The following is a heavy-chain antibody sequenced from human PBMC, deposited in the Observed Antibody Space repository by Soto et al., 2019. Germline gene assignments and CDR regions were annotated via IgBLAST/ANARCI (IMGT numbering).Heavy chain of an antibody. D-gene: IGHD5-12*01. CDR2: INGDGSTT. V-gene: IGHV3-74*03. J-gene: IGHJ4*02. Sequence: EVQLVESGGGLVQPGGSLRLSCAASGFTFSSSWMHWVRQAPGKGLVWVSRINGDGSTTMYADSVKGRFTISRDNAKNTLYMQMNSLRVEDTAVYFCERRNVGRGSDHEDYWGQGTLVTVSS. CDR3: ERRNVGRGSDHEDY. CDR1: GFTFSSSW.